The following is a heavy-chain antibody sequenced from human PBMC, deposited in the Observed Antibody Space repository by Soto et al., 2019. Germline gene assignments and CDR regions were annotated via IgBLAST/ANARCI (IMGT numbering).Heavy chain of an antibody. D-gene: IGHD6-13*01. CDR3: AKEHSSSWYYFQL. CDR2: ISGSGGST. CDR1: GFTFSSYA. Sequence: GESLKISCAASGFTFSSYAMSWVRQTPGKGLEWVSAISGSGGSTYYADSVKGRITISRDNSKNTLYLQMNSLRAEDTTVYYCAKEHSSSWYYFQLWGQGTLVTVSS. V-gene: IGHV3-23*01. J-gene: IGHJ1*01.